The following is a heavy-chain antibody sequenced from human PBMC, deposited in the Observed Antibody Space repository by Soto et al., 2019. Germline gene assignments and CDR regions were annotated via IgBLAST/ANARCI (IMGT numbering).Heavy chain of an antibody. D-gene: IGHD2-15*01. Sequence: GGSLRLSCAASGFTFDDYAMHWVRQAPGKGLEWVSGISWNSGSIGYADSVKGRFTISRDNAKNSLYLQMNSLRAEDTALYYCARLRRNWFDPWGQGTLVTVSS. CDR1: GFTFDDYA. V-gene: IGHV3-9*01. CDR3: ARLRRNWFDP. CDR2: ISWNSGSI. J-gene: IGHJ5*02.